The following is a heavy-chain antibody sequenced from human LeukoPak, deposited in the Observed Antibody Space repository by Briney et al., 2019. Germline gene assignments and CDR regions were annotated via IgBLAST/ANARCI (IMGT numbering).Heavy chain of an antibody. D-gene: IGHD7-27*01. CDR3: ARSTDTWAQ. CDR1: GGSISNFF. V-gene: IGHV4-59*08. CDR2: VYYSGST. Sequence: SETLSLTCTVSGGSISNFFWSWIRQPPGKGLEWIGYVYYSGSTNYNPSLKGRLTMSVDTSKNQFSLKLTSVTAADTAVYFCARSTDTWAQWGQGTLVTVSS. J-gene: IGHJ4*02.